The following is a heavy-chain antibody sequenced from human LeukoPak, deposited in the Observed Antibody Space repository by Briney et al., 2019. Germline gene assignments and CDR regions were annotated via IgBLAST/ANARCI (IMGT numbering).Heavy chain of an antibody. V-gene: IGHV3-23*01. D-gene: IGHD2-15*01. CDR2: ISGSGGST. CDR3: AKERPTRRYCSGGSCYSRYFDY. J-gene: IGHJ4*02. Sequence: GGTLSLSCAASGFTFISYGMSWVRQAPGKGLEWVSAISGSGGSTYYTDSVKGRFTISRDNSKNTLYLQMNSLRAEDTAVHYCAKERPTRRYCSGGSCYSRYFDYWGQGTLVTVSS. CDR1: GFTFISYG.